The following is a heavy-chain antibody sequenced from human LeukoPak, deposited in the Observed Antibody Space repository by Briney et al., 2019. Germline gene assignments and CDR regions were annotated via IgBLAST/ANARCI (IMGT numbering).Heavy chain of an antibody. CDR3: ARLTGAASGTYYFDF. V-gene: IGHV3-9*01. CDR2: ISWNSRII. J-gene: IGHJ4*02. CDR1: VFIVDDYA. D-gene: IGHD1-26*01. Sequence: PGGSLRLSCVASVFIVDDYAMYWVRQAPGKGLEWVSGISWNSRIIDYADSVKGRFTISRDNAKTSLFLQMNSLTTDDTAFYYCARLTGAASGTYYFDFWGQATLVTVSS.